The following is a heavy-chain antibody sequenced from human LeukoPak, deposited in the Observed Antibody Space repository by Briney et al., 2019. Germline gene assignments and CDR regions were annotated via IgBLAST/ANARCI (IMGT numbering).Heavy chain of an antibody. V-gene: IGHV3-74*01. D-gene: IGHD4-23*01. CDR2: INSDGSST. CDR3: AKDLETPFGY. CDR1: GFTFNNYW. J-gene: IGHJ4*02. Sequence: GGSLRLSCAASGFTFNNYWMHWVRQAPGKGLVWVSRINSDGSSTIYADSVKGRFTISRDNSKNTLYLQMNSLRAEDTAVYYCAKDLETPFGYWGQGTLVTVSS.